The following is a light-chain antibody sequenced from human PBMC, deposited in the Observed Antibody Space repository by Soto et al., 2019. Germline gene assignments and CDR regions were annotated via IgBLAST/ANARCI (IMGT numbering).Light chain of an antibody. Sequence: DIQMTQSPSTLSASVGDRVTITCRASRSISSWLAWYQQKPGKAPKLLIYKASSLESGVPSRFSGSGSGTEFTLTISSLQPDDFATYYCQQYNSYLWTFGQGTKVESK. CDR1: RSISSW. CDR3: QQYNSYLWT. J-gene: IGKJ1*01. CDR2: KAS. V-gene: IGKV1-5*03.